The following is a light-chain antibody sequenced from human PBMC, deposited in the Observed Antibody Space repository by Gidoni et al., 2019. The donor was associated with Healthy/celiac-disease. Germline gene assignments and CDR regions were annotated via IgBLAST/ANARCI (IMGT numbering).Light chain of an antibody. CDR1: SLRSYY. CDR2: GKN. Sequence: VSVALGQTVRITCQGDSLRSYYASWYQQKPGQAPVLVIYGKNNRPSGIPDRFSGSSSGNTASLTITGAQAEDEADYYCNSRDSSGNHVVFGGGTNLTVL. J-gene: IGLJ2*01. V-gene: IGLV3-19*01. CDR3: NSRDSSGNHVV.